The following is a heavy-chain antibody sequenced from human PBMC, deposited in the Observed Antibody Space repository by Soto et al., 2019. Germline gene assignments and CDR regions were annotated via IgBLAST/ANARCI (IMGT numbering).Heavy chain of an antibody. CDR3: ARTVLYDSSGYQIRYYFDY. CDR2: INHSGST. CDR1: GGSFSGYY. D-gene: IGHD3-22*01. V-gene: IGHV4-34*01. Sequence: PSETLSLTCAVYGGSFSGYYWSWIRQPPGKGLEWIGEINHSGSTNYNPSLKSRVTISVDTSKNQFSLKLSSVTAADTAVYYCARTVLYDSSGYQIRYYFDYWGQGTLVTVSS. J-gene: IGHJ4*02.